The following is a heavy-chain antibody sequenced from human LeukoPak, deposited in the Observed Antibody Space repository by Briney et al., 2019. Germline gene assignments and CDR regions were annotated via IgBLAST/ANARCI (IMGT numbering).Heavy chain of an antibody. J-gene: IGHJ5*02. D-gene: IGHD3-10*01. CDR2: INHSGST. CDR1: GGSFSGYY. V-gene: IGHV4-34*01. CDR3: ARHRMVRGVIIRTTTHNWFDP. Sequence: PSETLSLTCAVYGGSFSGYYWSWIRQPPGKGLEWIGEINHSGSTNYNPSLKSRVTISVDTSKNQFSLKLSSVTAADTAVYYCARHRMVRGVIIRTTTHNWFDPWGQGTLVTVSS.